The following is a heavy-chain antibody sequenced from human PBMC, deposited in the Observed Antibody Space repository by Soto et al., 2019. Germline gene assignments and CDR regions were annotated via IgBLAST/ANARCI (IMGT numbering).Heavy chain of an antibody. CDR1: GFTFTSSA. J-gene: IGHJ6*02. Sequence: SVKVSCKASGFTFTSSAVQWVRQARGQRLEWIGWTVVGSGNTNYAQKFQERVTITRDMSTSTAYMELSSLRSEDTAVYYCAASDRVVTDEPGYYYYGMDVWGQGTTVTVSS. D-gene: IGHD2-21*02. CDR2: TVVGSGNT. V-gene: IGHV1-58*01. CDR3: AASDRVVTDEPGYYYYGMDV.